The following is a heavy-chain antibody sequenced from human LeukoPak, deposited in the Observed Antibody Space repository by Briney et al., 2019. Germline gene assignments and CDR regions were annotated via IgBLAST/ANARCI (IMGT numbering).Heavy chain of an antibody. J-gene: IGHJ1*01. V-gene: IGHV1-2*02. CDR1: GYTFSDYY. CDR2: INPNSGGT. D-gene: IGHD2-2*02. Sequence: ASVKVSCKASGYTFSDYYIHWVRQAPGQGLEWMGWINPNSGGTYYVLKFRGRVTVTTDTSINTAYMELSRLRSDDTAVYYCAKDEMGYQLLYPAQCFQYWGQGTLVTVSS. CDR3: AKDEMGYQLLYPAQCFQY.